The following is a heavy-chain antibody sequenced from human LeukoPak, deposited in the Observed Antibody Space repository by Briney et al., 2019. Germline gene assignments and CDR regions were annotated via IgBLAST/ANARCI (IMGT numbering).Heavy chain of an antibody. CDR2: INPNSGGT. CDR3: ARTTTVSSGPDY. Sequence: GASVKVSCKASGYTFTSYGISWVRQAPGQGLEWMGWINPNSGGTNYAQKFQGRVTMTRDTSISTAYMELSRLRSDDTAVYYCARTTTVSSGPDYWGQGTLVTVSS. J-gene: IGHJ4*02. D-gene: IGHD6-19*01. V-gene: IGHV1-2*02. CDR1: GYTFTSYG.